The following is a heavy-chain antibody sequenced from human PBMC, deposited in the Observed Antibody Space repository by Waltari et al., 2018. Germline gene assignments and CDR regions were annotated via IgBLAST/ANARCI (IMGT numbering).Heavy chain of an antibody. CDR3: ARSRHSNSWYQFLDY. CDR1: GFTFSSYW. CDR2: IKQDGSEK. D-gene: IGHD6-13*01. V-gene: IGHV3-7*01. Sequence: EVQLVESGGGLVQPGGSLRLSCAASGFTFSSYWMSWVRQAPGKGLEWVANIKQDGSEKYYVDSVKGRFTISRDNAKNSLYLQMNSLRAEDTAVYYCARSRHSNSWYQFLDYWGQGTLVTVSS. J-gene: IGHJ4*02.